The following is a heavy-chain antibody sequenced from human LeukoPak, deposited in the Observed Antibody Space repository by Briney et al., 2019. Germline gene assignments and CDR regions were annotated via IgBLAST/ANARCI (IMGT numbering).Heavy chain of an antibody. Sequence: ASVTLSCTASGYTFTSFGTSWVRQAPGQGLEWMGWISAYNGNTNYAHTLRGRVTMTTDTSTNTAYMELSSLRADDTAVYYRARGRRYRSGWFGDYWGGGTLVTVHS. V-gene: IGHV1-18*01. CDR3: ARGRRYRSGWFGDY. D-gene: IGHD6-13*01. CDR2: ISAYNGNT. J-gene: IGHJ4*02. CDR1: GYTFTSFG.